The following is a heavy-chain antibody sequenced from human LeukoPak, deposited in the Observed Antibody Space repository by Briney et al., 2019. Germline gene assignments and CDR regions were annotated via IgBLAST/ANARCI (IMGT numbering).Heavy chain of an antibody. CDR2: ISSSGSTI. D-gene: IGHD3-22*01. J-gene: IGHJ4*02. Sequence: GGSLRLSCAASGFTFSDYYMSWIRQAPGKGLEWVSYISSSGSTIYYADSVKGRFTISRDNAKNSLYLQMNSLRAKDTAVYYCARAWFYDSSGYEINYWGQGTLVTVSS. CDR1: GFTFSDYY. CDR3: ARAWFYDSSGYEINY. V-gene: IGHV3-11*04.